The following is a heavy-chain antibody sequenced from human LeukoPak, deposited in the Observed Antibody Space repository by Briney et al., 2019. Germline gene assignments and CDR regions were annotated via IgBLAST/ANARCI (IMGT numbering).Heavy chain of an antibody. CDR3: ALSPWLYYYDTSGFHH. V-gene: IGHV4-34*01. CDR1: GGSFSGYY. D-gene: IGHD3-22*01. Sequence: PSETLSLTCTVYGGSFSGYYWSWIRQPPGKGLEWIGEINHSGSTNYNPSLKGRVTISVDTSKNQFSLNLRSLTAADTAVYYCALSPWLYYYDTSGFHHWGQGTLATVSS. CDR2: INHSGST. J-gene: IGHJ4*02.